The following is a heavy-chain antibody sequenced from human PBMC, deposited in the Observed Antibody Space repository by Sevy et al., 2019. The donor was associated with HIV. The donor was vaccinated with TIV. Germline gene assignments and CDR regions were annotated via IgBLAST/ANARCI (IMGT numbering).Heavy chain of an antibody. Sequence: GGSLRLSCAASGFSVSSYAMSWVRQTPGKGLQWVSVISGSGGSPYYADSVKGRLTIFRDNSRNTVYLQMNSLRAEDTAVYYCARRPDLGVVILTGVLDVWGQGTTVTVSS. CDR2: ISGSGGSP. J-gene: IGHJ6*02. V-gene: IGHV3-23*01. CDR3: ARRPDLGVVILTGVLDV. D-gene: IGHD3-3*01. CDR1: GFSVSSYA.